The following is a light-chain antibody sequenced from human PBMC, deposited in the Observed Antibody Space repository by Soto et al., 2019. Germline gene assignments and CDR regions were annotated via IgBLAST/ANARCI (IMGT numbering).Light chain of an antibody. Sequence: IQMSQSPSSLSASVGDRVSITCRASQPVHNNYVNWYQQKPGEAPKLLIYLASGLQSGVPSRVNGRGSGTDFTLHINSLQPDDVANYVCQQTSSFPLSFGGGTKVEIK. CDR1: QPVHNNY. CDR3: QQTSSFPLS. CDR2: LAS. V-gene: IGKV1-39*01. J-gene: IGKJ4*01.